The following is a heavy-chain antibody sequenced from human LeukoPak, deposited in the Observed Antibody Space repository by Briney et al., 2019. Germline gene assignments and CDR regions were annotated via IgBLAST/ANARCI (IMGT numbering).Heavy chain of an antibody. Sequence: PGRSLRLSCAASGFTFSSYGMHWVRQAPGKGLEWVAVIWYDGSNKYYADSVKGRFTISRGNSKNTLYLQMNSLRAEDTAVYYCAKDRVARDFYYFDYWGQGTLVTVSS. CDR1: GFTFSSYG. D-gene: IGHD2-15*01. CDR3: AKDRVARDFYYFDY. J-gene: IGHJ4*02. V-gene: IGHV3-33*06. CDR2: IWYDGSNK.